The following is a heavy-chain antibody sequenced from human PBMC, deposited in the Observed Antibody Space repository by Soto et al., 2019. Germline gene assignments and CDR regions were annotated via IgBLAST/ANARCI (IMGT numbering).Heavy chain of an antibody. CDR1: GGTFSSYT. Sequence: QVQLVQSGAEVKKPGSSVKVSCKASGGTFSSYTISWVRQAPGQGLEWMGRIIPIRGIANYAQKFQGRVTITADKSTSTAYMELSSLRSEDTAVYYCARGLEMAPFAFDIWGQGTMVTVSS. V-gene: IGHV1-69*02. CDR3: ARGLEMAPFAFDI. D-gene: IGHD5-12*01. CDR2: IIPIRGIA. J-gene: IGHJ3*02.